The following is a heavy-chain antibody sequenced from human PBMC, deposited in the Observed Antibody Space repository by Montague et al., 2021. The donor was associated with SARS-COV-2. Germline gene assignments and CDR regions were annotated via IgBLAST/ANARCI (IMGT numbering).Heavy chain of an antibody. CDR3: ARELYSNNARGVFYYYYYGMDV. CDR2: SRNRANGYRT. J-gene: IGHJ6*02. V-gene: IGHV3-72*01. CDR1: GFTLSDYY. D-gene: IGHD4-11*01. Sequence: SLRLSCAASGFTLSDYYVGWVRQAPGKGLEWVGRSRNRANGYRTEYAASVAGRFTISRADSQTSLFLQLSSLQLDDTAVYYCARELYSNNARGVFYYYYYGMDVWGQGTMVTVSS.